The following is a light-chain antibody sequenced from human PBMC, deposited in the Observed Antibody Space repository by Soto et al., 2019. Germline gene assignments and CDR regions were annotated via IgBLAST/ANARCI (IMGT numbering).Light chain of an antibody. CDR1: SSDVGSYNL. CDR3: CSYAGSRTVV. Sequence: QSVLTQPASVSGSPGQSITISCTGTSSDVGSYNLVSWYQHHPGKAPKLIISEGTKRPSGVSDRFSGSKSGNTASLTISGLQAEDEGYYYCCSYAGSRTVVFGGGTKVTVL. J-gene: IGLJ2*01. V-gene: IGLV2-23*01. CDR2: EGT.